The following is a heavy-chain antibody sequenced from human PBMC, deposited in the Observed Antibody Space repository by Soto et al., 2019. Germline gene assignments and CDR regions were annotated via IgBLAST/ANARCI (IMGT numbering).Heavy chain of an antibody. D-gene: IGHD4-4*01. J-gene: IGHJ6*02. CDR2: ISYDGSNK. Sequence: QVQLVESGGGVVQPGRSLRLSCAASGFTFSSYAMHWVRQAPGKGLEWVAVISYDGSNKYYADSVKGRFTISRDNSKNTLYRQRNSLRAEDTAVYYCARGIASNYFVNYYYGMDVWGQGTTVTVSS. CDR1: GFTFSSYA. V-gene: IGHV3-30-3*01. CDR3: ARGIASNYFVNYYYGMDV.